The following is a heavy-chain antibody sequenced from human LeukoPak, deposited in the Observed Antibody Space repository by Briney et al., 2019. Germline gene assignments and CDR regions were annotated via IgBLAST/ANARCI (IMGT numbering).Heavy chain of an antibody. CDR3: AKAPLGRCTGAICYFFDY. CDR1: GFTFDDYG. CDR2: VSPSGDIT. Sequence: GGSLRLSCAASGFTFDDYGMSWVRQAPGKGLEWVSGVSPSGDITYYADSVRGRFTISRDNSKNTLYLQMNSLRAEDAAVYYCAKAPLGRCTGAICYFFDYWGQGALVTVSS. D-gene: IGHD2-8*02. J-gene: IGHJ4*02. V-gene: IGHV3-23*01.